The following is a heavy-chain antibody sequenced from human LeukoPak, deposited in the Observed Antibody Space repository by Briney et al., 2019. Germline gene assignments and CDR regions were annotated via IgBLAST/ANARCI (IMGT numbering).Heavy chain of an antibody. D-gene: IGHD4-17*01. V-gene: IGHV4-30-4*08. CDR3: ARETGGYGDYLFDY. Sequence: SQTLSLTCTVSGGSISSGDYYWSWIRQPPGKGLEWIGYIYYSGSTYYNPSLKSRVTISVDTSKNQFSLKLSSVTAADTAVYYCARETGGYGDYLFDYWGQGTLVTVSS. CDR2: IYYSGST. CDR1: GGSISSGDYY. J-gene: IGHJ4*02.